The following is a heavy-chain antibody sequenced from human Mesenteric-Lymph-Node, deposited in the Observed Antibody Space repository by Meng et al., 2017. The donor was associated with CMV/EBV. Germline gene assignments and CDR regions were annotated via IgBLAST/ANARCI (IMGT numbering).Heavy chain of an antibody. Sequence: GESLKISCAASGFTFSHYSMNWVRQAPGKGLEWVSSISSGSDYIYYADSVKGRFTISRDNSRNTLYLQMNSLRPEDTAVYYCAGTYGVDYWGQGTLVTVSS. CDR3: AGTYGVDY. V-gene: IGHV3-21*01. CDR1: GFTFSHYS. CDR2: ISSGSDYI. D-gene: IGHD4/OR15-4a*01. J-gene: IGHJ4*02.